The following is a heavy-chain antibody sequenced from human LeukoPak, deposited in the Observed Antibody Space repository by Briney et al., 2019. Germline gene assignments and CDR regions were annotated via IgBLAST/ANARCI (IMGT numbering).Heavy chain of an antibody. D-gene: IGHD2-15*01. CDR3: ARGRIKYCSGGSCYSGSGWFDP. CDR2: INHSGST. Sequence: SETLSLTCAVYGGSFSGYYWSWIRQPPGKGLEWIGEINHSGSTNYNPSLKSRVTISVDTSKNQFSLKLSSVTAADTAVYYCARGRIKYCSGGSCYSGSGWFDPWGQGTLVTVS. V-gene: IGHV4-34*01. CDR1: GGSFSGYY. J-gene: IGHJ5*02.